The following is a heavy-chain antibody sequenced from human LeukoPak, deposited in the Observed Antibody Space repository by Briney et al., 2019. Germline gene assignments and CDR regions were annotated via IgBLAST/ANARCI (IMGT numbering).Heavy chain of an antibody. J-gene: IGHJ4*02. CDR3: ARDPTARPYGSGSFDF. V-gene: IGHV3-7*01. CDR2: IKQDGREK. CDR1: GFTFSTYW. D-gene: IGHD3-10*01. Sequence: GGSLRLSCAASGFTFSTYWMSWVRQAPGKGLEWVANIKQDGREKYYVDSVKGRFTISRDNAKNSLFLQMKSLRADDTAVYYCARDPTARPYGSGSFDFWGQGTLITVSS.